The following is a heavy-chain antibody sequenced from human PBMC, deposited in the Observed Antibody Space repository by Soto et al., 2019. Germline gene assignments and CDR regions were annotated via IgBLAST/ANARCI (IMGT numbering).Heavy chain of an antibody. CDR1: GDTFNFYS. CDR3: ASSYGSGYRAFDY. D-gene: IGHD3-10*01. V-gene: IGHV1-69*02. CDR2: VNPIVSMS. J-gene: IGHJ4*02. Sequence: QVQLVQSGAEVKRPGSSVKVSCKASGDTFNFYSINWVRQAPGLRLEWMGRVNPIVSMSNYAQKFHGRVTMTADKSTSTANMEISSLRSEDTAIYYGASSYGSGYRAFDYWGQGALVTVSS.